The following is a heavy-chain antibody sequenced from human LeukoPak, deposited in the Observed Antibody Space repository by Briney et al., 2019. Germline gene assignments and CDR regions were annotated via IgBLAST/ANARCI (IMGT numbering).Heavy chain of an antibody. CDR2: INHNGEAI. CDR3: ARLVDIVVVPAAID. CDR1: GFPFSSHV. Sequence: GGSLRLSCAASGFPFSSHVLSWVRQAPGKGLEWIAYINHNGEAIYYPDFVKGRFIISRDNAKNSLFLQMNDLRDEDTAVYYCARLVDIVVVPAAIDWGQGTLVTVSS. V-gene: IGHV3-48*02. D-gene: IGHD2-2*01. J-gene: IGHJ4*02.